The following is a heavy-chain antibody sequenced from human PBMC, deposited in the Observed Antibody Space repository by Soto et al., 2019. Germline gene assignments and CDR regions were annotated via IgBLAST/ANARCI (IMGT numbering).Heavy chain of an antibody. J-gene: IGHJ4*02. CDR2: IYWDGDE. CDR1: GFSLSTSAEG. Sequence: QITLKESGPTLVKPTQTLTLTCTFSGFSLSTSAEGVGWIRQTPGKALEWLALIYWDGDERYSPSLKSRLTITKHTSKNQVVLTMTNMDPADTATYSCAHGSCTSADCYPNPYLDYWGQGILVTVSS. D-gene: IGHD2-2*01. CDR3: AHGSCTSADCYPNPYLDY. V-gene: IGHV2-5*02.